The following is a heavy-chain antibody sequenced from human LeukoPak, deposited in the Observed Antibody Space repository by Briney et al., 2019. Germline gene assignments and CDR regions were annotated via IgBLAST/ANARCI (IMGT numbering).Heavy chain of an antibody. D-gene: IGHD1-26*01. J-gene: IGHJ4*02. CDR2: IYYSGST. V-gene: IGHV4-59*08. CDR3: ARHQLHLVGATTFVLRD. Sequence: SETLSLTCTVSGGSISSYYWSWIRQPPGKGLEWIGYIYYSGSTNYNPSLKSRVTISVDTSKNQFSLKLSSVTAADTAVYYCARHQLHLVGATTFVLRDWGQETLVTVSS. CDR1: GGSISSYY.